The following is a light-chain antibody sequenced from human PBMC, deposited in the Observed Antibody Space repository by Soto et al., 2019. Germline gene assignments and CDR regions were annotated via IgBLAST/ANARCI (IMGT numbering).Light chain of an antibody. V-gene: IGKV3-20*01. Sequence: EIVLTQSPGTLSLSPGERVTLSCRASQTISSSYLAWYQQKPGQAPRLLIYGASSRATGIPDRFRGSGSGTDFTLTITRLEPEDFGTYYCQKCDSAPYTFGQGTKLEIK. CDR1: QTISSSY. CDR3: QKCDSAPYT. CDR2: GAS. J-gene: IGKJ2*01.